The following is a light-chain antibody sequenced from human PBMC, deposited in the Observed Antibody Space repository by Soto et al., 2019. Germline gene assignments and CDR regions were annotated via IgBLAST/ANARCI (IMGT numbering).Light chain of an antibody. Sequence: HSVLTQPASVSGSPGQSITISCTGTSSDVGGYNYVSWYQQHPGKAPKLMIYEVSNRPSGVSNRFSGSKSGNTASLTISGLQAEDEADYYCSSYSSTSTPVVFGGGTKVTVL. CDR3: SSYSSTSTPVV. J-gene: IGLJ2*01. CDR2: EVS. CDR1: SSDVGGYNY. V-gene: IGLV2-14*01.